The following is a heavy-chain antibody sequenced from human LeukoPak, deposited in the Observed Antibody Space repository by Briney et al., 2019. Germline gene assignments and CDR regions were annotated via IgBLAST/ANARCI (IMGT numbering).Heavy chain of an antibody. CDR3: AREVMVLPLTNYYYYMDV. CDR2: INPSGGTT. J-gene: IGHJ6*03. V-gene: IGHV1-46*01. Sequence: GASVKVSCKASGYTFTSYLHWVRQAPGQGLEWMGLINPSGGTTRYAQKFQGRVTMTRDLSTSTDYMELSSLRSDDTAVYYCAREVMVLPLTNYYYYMDVWGKGTTVTVSS. CDR1: GYTFTSY. D-gene: IGHD3-10*01.